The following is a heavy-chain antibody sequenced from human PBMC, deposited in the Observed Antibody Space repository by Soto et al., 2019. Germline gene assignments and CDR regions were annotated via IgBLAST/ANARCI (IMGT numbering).Heavy chain of an antibody. J-gene: IGHJ4*02. CDR1: GFTFSSYW. CDR2: INSDGSST. CDR3: ARRGAVAGLHY. D-gene: IGHD6-19*01. Sequence: GGSLRLSCAASGFTFSSYWMHWVRQAPGKGLVWVSRINSDGSSTSYADSVKGRFTISRDNAKNTLYLQMNSLRAEDAAIYYCARRGAVAGLHYWGQGTLVTVSS. V-gene: IGHV3-74*01.